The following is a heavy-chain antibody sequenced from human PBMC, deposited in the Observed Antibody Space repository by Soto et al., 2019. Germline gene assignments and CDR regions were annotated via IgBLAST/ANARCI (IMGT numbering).Heavy chain of an antibody. CDR2: MNPNSGNT. Sequence: ASVKVSCKASGYTFTSYDINWVRQATGQGLEWMGWMNPNSGNTGYAQKFQGRVTMTRNTSISTAYMELSSLRSEDTAVYYCARTRFLVYYGSGRHNWFDPWGQGTLVTVSS. D-gene: IGHD3-10*01. V-gene: IGHV1-8*01. CDR1: GYTFTSYD. J-gene: IGHJ5*02. CDR3: ARTRFLVYYGSGRHNWFDP.